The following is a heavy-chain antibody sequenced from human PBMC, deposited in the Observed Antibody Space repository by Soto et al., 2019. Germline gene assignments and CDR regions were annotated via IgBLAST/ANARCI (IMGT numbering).Heavy chain of an antibody. CDR2: ISGSGGST. CDR1: GFTFSSYA. J-gene: IGHJ4*02. D-gene: IGHD6-13*01. CDR3: AKDHLGSWYQKDYFDY. V-gene: IGHV3-23*01. Sequence: EVQLLESGGGLVQPGGSLRLSCAASGFTFSSYAMSWVRQAPGKGLEWVSAISGSGGSTYYADSVKGRFTISRDNSKNTLYLQVNSLRAEDTAVYYCAKDHLGSWYQKDYFDYWGQGTLVTVSS.